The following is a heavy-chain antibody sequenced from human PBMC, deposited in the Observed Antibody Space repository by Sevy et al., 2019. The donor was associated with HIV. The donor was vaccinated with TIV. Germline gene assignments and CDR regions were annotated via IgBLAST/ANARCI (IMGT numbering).Heavy chain of an antibody. CDR2: ISYEGSET. J-gene: IGHJ4*01. CDR3: ARDGGFSIKWYPLY. D-gene: IGHD3-3*02. V-gene: IGHV3-30-3*01. Sequence: GGSLRLSCAASGFAFSSHAMHWVRQAPGKGPEWEATISYEGSETFYAASVEGRFTISRDNSKNMLSLQINSLRPEDTAVYYCARDGGFSIKWYPLYWGHGTLVTVSS. CDR1: GFAFSSHA.